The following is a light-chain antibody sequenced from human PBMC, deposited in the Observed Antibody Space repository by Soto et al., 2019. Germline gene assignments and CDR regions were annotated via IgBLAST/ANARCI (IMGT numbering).Light chain of an antibody. J-gene: IGKJ5*01. V-gene: IGKV3-20*01. CDR3: QHYGRSPIT. Sequence: EIVLTQSPGTLSLSPGERATLSCRASQSVNSRLAWYQHKPGQAPRLLISGASSRATGIPDRFSGSGSATDFTLTISRLEPEDFVLYYCQHYGRSPITFGQGTRLEI. CDR1: QSVNSR. CDR2: GAS.